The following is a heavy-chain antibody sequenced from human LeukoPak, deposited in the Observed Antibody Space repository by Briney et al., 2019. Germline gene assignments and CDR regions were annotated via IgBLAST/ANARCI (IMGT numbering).Heavy chain of an antibody. CDR1: GFTFSSYW. CDR3: ARVSSSWASYFDY. J-gene: IGHJ4*02. Sequence: GGSLRLSCAASGFTFSSYWMSWVRQAPGKGLEWVSSISSSSSYIYYADSVKGRFTISRDNAKNSLYLQMNSLRAEDTAVYYCARVSSSWASYFDYWGQGTLVTVSS. D-gene: IGHD6-13*01. V-gene: IGHV3-21*01. CDR2: ISSSSSYI.